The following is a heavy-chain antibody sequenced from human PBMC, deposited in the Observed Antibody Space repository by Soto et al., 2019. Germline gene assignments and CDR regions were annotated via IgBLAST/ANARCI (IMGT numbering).Heavy chain of an antibody. CDR2: IQYNGYS. V-gene: IGHV4-59*08. D-gene: IGHD3-10*01. J-gene: IGHJ6*02. Sequence: QVQLQESGPGLVKPSETLSLTCTVSGGSITNYYCSWFRQPPGKGLEWIGYIQYNGYSAYNLSLKRRVTRSMYTSKTHFSLMLESVTATDTAVYYCARHGFGSRHGLVDVWGQGTTVIVSS. CDR1: GGSITNYY. CDR3: ARHGFGSRHGLVDV.